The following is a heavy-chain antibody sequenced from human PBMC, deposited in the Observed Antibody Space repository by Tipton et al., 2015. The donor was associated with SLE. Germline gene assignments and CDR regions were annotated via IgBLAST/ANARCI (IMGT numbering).Heavy chain of an antibody. CDR2: IYYSGST. D-gene: IGHD5-12*01. V-gene: IGHV4-59*08. Sequence: TLSLTCTVSGVSIRSYYWSWIRQPPGKGLEWIGYIYYSGSTNYNPSLKSRVTMSVDTSKNQFSLKLSSATAADTAVYYCARRQWGSGYDYFDYWGQGTLVTVSS. CDR1: GVSIRSYY. J-gene: IGHJ4*02. CDR3: ARRQWGSGYDYFDY.